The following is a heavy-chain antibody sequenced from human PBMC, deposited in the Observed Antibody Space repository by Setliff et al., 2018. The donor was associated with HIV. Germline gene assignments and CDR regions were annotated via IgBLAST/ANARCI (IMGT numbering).Heavy chain of an antibody. J-gene: IGHJ6*03. D-gene: IGHD3-10*01. Sequence: ASVKVSCKVSGYTLTELSIHWVRQTFGKGLEWMGGFDPEDGEAIYAQKFQGRVTVTRDTSTSTVYMELNSLRPEDTAVYYCARGLRGVIKGRYYYMDVWGKGTTVTVSS. CDR3: ARGLRGVIKGRYYYMDV. CDR1: GYTLTELS. V-gene: IGHV1-24*01. CDR2: FDPEDGEA.